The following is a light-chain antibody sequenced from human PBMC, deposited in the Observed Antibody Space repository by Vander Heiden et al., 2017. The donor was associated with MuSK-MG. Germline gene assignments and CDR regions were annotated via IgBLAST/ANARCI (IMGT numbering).Light chain of an antibody. Sequence: AVVTQEPSLTVSPGGTVTLTCGSSTGAVTSGHYPYWFQQKPGQAPRTLIYDTRNKHSWTPARFSGSLLGGKAALTLSGAQPEDEAEYYCLLSYSGARVFGTGTKVTVL. V-gene: IGLV7-46*01. CDR1: TGAVTSGHY. CDR3: LLSYSGARV. CDR2: DTR. J-gene: IGLJ1*01.